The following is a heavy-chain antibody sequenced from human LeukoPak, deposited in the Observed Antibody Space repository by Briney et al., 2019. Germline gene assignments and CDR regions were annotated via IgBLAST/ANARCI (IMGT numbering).Heavy chain of an antibody. CDR1: GGSISSSPYY. V-gene: IGHV4-39*07. CDR2: IHYSSGST. Sequence: SETLSLTCTVSGGSISSSPYYWGWIRQPPGKGLEWIGSIHYSSGSTYNNPSLKSRVTISVDTSKNQFSLKLSSVTAADTAVYYCARNSQLFPLFDYWGQGTLVTVSS. D-gene: IGHD2-2*01. CDR3: ARNSQLFPLFDY. J-gene: IGHJ4*02.